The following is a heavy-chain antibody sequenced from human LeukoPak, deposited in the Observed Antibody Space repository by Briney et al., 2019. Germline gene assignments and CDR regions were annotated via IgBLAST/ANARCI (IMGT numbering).Heavy chain of an antibody. CDR2: NYCTRKT. CDR3: ARLARLTLIRGVTGYHSLEV. V-gene: IGHV4-59*01. CDR1: GGSPNRFY. D-gene: IGHD3-10*01. J-gene: IGHJ6*04. Sequence: PSETLSLTRSVSGGSPNRFYWSWLRQPPRGGGRWMGYNYCTRKTNYTSSLKSRVTVSVDASKNQFSLWLSSVTAADTAVYYCARLARLTLIRGVTGYHSLEVWGKGTKVTVSS.